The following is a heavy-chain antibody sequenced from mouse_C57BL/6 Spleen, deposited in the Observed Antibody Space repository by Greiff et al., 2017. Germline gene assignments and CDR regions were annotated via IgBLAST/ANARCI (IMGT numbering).Heavy chain of an antibody. CDR3: ARNTGYYYAMDY. V-gene: IGHV2-2*01. CDR2: IWSGGST. CDR1: GFSLTSYG. Sequence: VMLVESGPGLVQPSQSLSITCTVSGFSLTSYGVHWVRQSPGKGLEWLGVIWSGGSTDYNAAFISRLGISKDNSKSQVFFKMNSLQADDTAIYYCARNTGYYYAMDYWGQGTSVTVSS. D-gene: IGHD1-1*01. J-gene: IGHJ4*01.